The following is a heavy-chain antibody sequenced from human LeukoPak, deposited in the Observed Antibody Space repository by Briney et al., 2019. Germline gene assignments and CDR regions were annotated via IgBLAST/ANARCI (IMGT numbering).Heavy chain of an antibody. CDR2: ISYGGSA. V-gene: IGHV4-61*01. CDR3: ARGQYCSGGSCYLGPEYFQH. Sequence: PSETRSLTCTVSGGSVSSGTNKWSWIRQPPGKGLEWIGDISYGGSATHNPSLRSRVTMSVDTSTNQFSLKLSSVTAADTAVYYCARGQYCSGGSCYLGPEYFQHWGQGTLVTVSS. D-gene: IGHD2-15*01. J-gene: IGHJ1*01. CDR1: GGSVSSGTNK.